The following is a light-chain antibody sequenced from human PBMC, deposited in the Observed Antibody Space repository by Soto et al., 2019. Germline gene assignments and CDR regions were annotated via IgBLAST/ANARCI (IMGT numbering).Light chain of an antibody. Sequence: EIVMTQSPLSRPVTLGESASISCRSSRSLLHSNGHNYLDWYLQKPGQSPQLLIYLGSNRASGVPDRFSDSGSGTDVTLKISRVEAEDVGVYYCMQALQTPPYTFGQGTKLEIK. J-gene: IGKJ2*01. V-gene: IGKV2-28*01. CDR1: RSLLHSNGHNY. CDR3: MQALQTPPYT. CDR2: LGS.